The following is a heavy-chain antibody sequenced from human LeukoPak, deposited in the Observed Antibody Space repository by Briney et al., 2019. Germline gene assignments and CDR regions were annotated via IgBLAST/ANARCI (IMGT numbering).Heavy chain of an antibody. V-gene: IGHV4-59*01. CDR2: IYYSGNT. CDR1: GGSISSYY. CDR3: ARVREYNYVYDAFDI. D-gene: IGHD5-18*01. J-gene: IGHJ3*02. Sequence: SETLSLTCTVSGGSISSYYWSWIRQPPGKGLKWIGYIYYSGNTNYNPSLKSRVTISVDTSKNQFSLKLSSVTAADTAVYYCARVREYNYVYDAFDIWGQGTMVTVSS.